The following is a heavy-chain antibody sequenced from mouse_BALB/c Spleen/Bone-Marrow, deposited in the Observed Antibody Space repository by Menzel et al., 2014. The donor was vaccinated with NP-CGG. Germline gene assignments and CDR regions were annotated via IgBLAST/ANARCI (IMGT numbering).Heavy chain of an antibody. D-gene: IGHD2-1*01. CDR3: ARRDYGKHFDV. V-gene: IGHV3-8*02. J-gene: IGHJ1*01. CDR2: ISYGGST. Sequence: EVKLMESGPRLVKPSQPLSLTCSVTGDSITSGYWNWIRKFPGNKLEYMGHISYGGSTYFNPSLKSRISITRDTSTNQYYLQLNSVTTEDTATYYCARRDYGKHFDVWGAGTTVTVSS. CDR1: GDSITSGY.